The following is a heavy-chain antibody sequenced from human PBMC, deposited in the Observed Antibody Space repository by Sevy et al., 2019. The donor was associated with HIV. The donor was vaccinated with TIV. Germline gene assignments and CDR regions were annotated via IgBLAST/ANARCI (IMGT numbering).Heavy chain of an antibody. CDR1: GYTFTSYG. J-gene: IGHJ4*02. Sequence: ASVKVSCKASGYTFTSYGISWVRQAPGQGLEWMGWISAYNGNTNYAQKLQGRVTMTTDTSTRTAYMELRSLRSDDTAVYYCARDQDYHDSSGYRDFDYWGQGTLVTVSS. CDR2: ISAYNGNT. CDR3: ARDQDYHDSSGYRDFDY. D-gene: IGHD3-22*01. V-gene: IGHV1-18*01.